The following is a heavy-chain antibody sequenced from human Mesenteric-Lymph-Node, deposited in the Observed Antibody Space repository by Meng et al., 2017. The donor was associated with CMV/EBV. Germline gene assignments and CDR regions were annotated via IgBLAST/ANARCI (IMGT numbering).Heavy chain of an antibody. V-gene: IGHV4-61*01. CDR3: ARSSVFGVVRSPN. D-gene: IGHD3-3*01. Sequence: SQTLSLTCTVSGYSISSGYYWSWIRQPPGKGLEWIGYIYYSERTNYNPSLKSRVTISIDTSKNHFSLDLSSVTAADTAVYYCARSSVFGVVRSPNWGQGTLVTVSS. CDR1: GYSISSGYY. CDR2: IYYSERT. J-gene: IGHJ4*02.